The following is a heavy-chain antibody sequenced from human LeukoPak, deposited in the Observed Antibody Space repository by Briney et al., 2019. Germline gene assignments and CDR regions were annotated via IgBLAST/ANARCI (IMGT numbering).Heavy chain of an antibody. CDR1: GYTFTGYY. V-gene: IGHV1-2*02. D-gene: IGHD2-2*01. J-gene: IGHJ5*02. CDR3: ARAFIVPAARKGGNWFDP. CDR2: TNPNSGGT. Sequence: ASVKVSCKASGYTFTGYYMHWVRQAPGQGLEWMGWTNPNSGGTNYAQKFQGRVTMTRDTSISTAYMELSRLRSDDTAVYYCARAFIVPAARKGGNWFDPWGQGTLVTVSS.